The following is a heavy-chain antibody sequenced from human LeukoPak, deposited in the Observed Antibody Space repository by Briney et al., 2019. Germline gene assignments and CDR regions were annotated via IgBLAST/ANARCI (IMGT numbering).Heavy chain of an antibody. Sequence: PGGSLRLSCVASGFTFSTYGIHWVRQAPGKGLEWVAVIWNDGSNKFYADSVKGRFTISRDNSKNTLYLQMNSLRAEDTAVYYCAKDLREAYYDILTGYYSSSYYFDYWGQGTLVTVSS. V-gene: IGHV3-30*02. CDR2: IWNDGSNK. D-gene: IGHD3-9*01. J-gene: IGHJ4*02. CDR3: AKDLREAYYDILTGYYSSSYYFDY. CDR1: GFTFSTYG.